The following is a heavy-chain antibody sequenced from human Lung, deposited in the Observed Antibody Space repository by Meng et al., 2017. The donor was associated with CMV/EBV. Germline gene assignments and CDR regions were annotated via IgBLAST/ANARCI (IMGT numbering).Heavy chain of an antibody. J-gene: IGHJ6*02. V-gene: IGHV1-69*05. CDR1: GGTFSSYA. CDR3: ARSIVVRGTLPRNKMDV. D-gene: IGHD3-10*01. CDR2: IIPIFGTA. Sequence: SXXVSXKASGGTFSSYAISWVRQATGQGLEWMGGIIPIFGTANNAQKFQGRVTITTDESTSTAYMELSSLRSEDTAVYYCARSIVVRGTLPRNKMDVWGQGTAVTVSS.